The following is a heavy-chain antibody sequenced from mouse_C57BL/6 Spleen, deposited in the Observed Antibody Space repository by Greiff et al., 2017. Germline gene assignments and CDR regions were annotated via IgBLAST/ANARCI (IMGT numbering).Heavy chain of an antibody. Sequence: EVKLMESGGGLVKPGGSLKLSCAASGFTFSSYAMSWVRQTPEKRLEWVATISDGGSYTYYPDNVKGRFTISRDNAKNNLYLQMSHLKSEDTAMYYCARDGYGALVPYYFDYWGQGTTLTVSS. CDR2: ISDGGSYT. CDR1: GFTFSSYA. J-gene: IGHJ2*01. CDR3: ARDGYGALVPYYFDY. V-gene: IGHV5-4*01. D-gene: IGHD2-2*01.